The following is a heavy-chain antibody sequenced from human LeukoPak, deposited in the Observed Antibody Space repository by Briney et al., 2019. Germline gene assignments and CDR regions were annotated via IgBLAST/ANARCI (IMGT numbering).Heavy chain of an antibody. Sequence: GEALKISSKGSGYSFTSYWIGWVRQMPGKGLGGMGIIYPGDSDTRYSPSFEGQVTISAHMSIRTAYLQWSSLKASDTAMYYCARRIAGAGSDYWGQGTLVTVSS. CDR3: ARRIAGAGSDY. V-gene: IGHV5-51*01. CDR2: IYPGDSDT. D-gene: IGHD6-13*01. J-gene: IGHJ4*02. CDR1: GYSFTSYW.